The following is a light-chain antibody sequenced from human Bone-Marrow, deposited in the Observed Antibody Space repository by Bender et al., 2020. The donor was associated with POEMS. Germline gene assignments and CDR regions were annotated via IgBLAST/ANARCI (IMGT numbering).Light chain of an antibody. V-gene: IGLV3-1*01. CDR1: NLGNNY. J-gene: IGLJ2*01. CDR3: QAGDSSTVV. CDR2: RDT. Sequence: SYELTQPPSVSVSPGQTASITCSGNNLGNNYASWYQQKPGQSPVLVIYRDTKRPSGNPERCSGTSSGNAASLTSTETQAMDEADYYCQAGDSSTVVFGGGTKLTVL.